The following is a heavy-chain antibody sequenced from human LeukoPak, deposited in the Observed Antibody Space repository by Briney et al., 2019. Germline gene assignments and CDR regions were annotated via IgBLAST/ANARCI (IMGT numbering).Heavy chain of an antibody. D-gene: IGHD3-10*01. CDR3: AKFYGSGSFDY. CDR2: ISGSSSYI. Sequence: GGSLRLSCAASGFTFSSYSMNWVRQAPGKGLEWVSSISGSSSYIYYTDSVKGRFTISRDNSKNTLYLQMNSLRAEDTAVYYCAKFYGSGSFDYWGQGTLVTVSS. V-gene: IGHV3-21*04. CDR1: GFTFSSYS. J-gene: IGHJ4*02.